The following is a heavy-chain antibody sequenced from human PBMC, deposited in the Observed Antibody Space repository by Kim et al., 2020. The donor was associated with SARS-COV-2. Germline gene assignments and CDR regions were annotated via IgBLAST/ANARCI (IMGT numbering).Heavy chain of an antibody. CDR1: GFTFSSYA. J-gene: IGHJ4*02. D-gene: IGHD3-10*01. Sequence: GGSLRLSCAASGFTFSSYAMSWVRQAPGKGLEWVSAISGSGGSTYYADSVKGRFTISRDNSKNTLYLQMNSLRAEDTAVYYCAKVIHFLSITNPFDYWGQGTLVTVSS. CDR3: AKVIHFLSITNPFDY. CDR2: ISGSGGST. V-gene: IGHV3-23*01.